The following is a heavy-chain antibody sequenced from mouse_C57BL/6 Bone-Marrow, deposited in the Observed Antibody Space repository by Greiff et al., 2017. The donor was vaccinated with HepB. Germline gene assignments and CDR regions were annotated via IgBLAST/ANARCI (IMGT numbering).Heavy chain of an antibody. CDR2: IYPGSGNT. CDR3: AIYDYLYYFDY. CDR1: GYTFTDYY. Sequence: VQLQQSGAELVRPGASVKLSCKASGYTFTDYYINWVKQRPGQGLEWIARIYPGSGNTYYNEKFKGKATLTAEKSSSTAYMQLSSLTSEDSAVYFCAIYDYLYYFDYWGQGTTLTVSS. J-gene: IGHJ2*01. V-gene: IGHV1-76*01. D-gene: IGHD2-4*01.